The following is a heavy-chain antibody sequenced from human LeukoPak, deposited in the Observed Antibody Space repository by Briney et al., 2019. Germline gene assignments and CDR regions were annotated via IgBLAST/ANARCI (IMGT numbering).Heavy chain of an antibody. V-gene: IGHV3-23*01. J-gene: IGHJ4*02. CDR2: ISDSGRNT. CDR1: GFTFSSFA. CDR3: AKKGATTKDFDY. D-gene: IGHD1-26*01. Sequence: GGSPRLSCAASGFTFSSFAMTWVRQPPGKGLEWVSVISDSGRNTYYADSVRGRFTISRDNSKNTLYLQMNSLRAEDTAVYYCAKKGATTKDFDYWGQGTLVTVSS.